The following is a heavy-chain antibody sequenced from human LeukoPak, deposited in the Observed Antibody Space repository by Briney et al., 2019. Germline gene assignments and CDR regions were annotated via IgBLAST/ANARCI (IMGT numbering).Heavy chain of an antibody. CDR2: IYTSGST. D-gene: IGHD2-2*01. CDR1: GGSISSGGYY. J-gene: IGHJ6*02. CDR3: ARVKGDGSSTSEYYYGMDV. Sequence: SETLSLTCTVSGGSISSGGYYWSWIRQPAGKGLEWIGRIYTSGSTNYNPSLKSRVTMSVDTSKNQFSLKLSSVTAADTAVYYCARVKGDGSSTSEYYYGMDVWGQGTTVTVSS. V-gene: IGHV4-61*02.